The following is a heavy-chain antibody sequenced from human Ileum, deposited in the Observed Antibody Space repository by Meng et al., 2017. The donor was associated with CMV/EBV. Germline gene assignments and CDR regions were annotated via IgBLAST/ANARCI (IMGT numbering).Heavy chain of an antibody. CDR2: TNEDGSDK. D-gene: IGHD2-8*01. J-gene: IGHJ4*02. CDR3: ASTGPLYGLYFCY. Sequence: GESLRLSCAASGSRFSNSWMIWVRRAPGKGLGWVAKTNEDGSDKYYVDSVKGRFTIFRDNAKNSVYLQMNSLRAEDTAVYYCASTGPLYGLYFCYWGQGTLVTVSS. CDR1: GSRFSNSW. V-gene: IGHV3-7*01.